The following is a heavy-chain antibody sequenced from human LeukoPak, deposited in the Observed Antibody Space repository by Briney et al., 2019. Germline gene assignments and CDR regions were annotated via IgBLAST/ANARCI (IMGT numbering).Heavy chain of an antibody. D-gene: IGHD3-22*01. Sequence: GGSLRLSCAAFGFTFSNAWMNWVRQAPGKGLEWVGRMRSKTQNYATAYAASVKGRFTISRDDSKNTAFLQMNSLKTEDTAVYYCTNYDDSSDLWGYWGQGTLVTVSS. CDR2: MRSKTQNYAT. CDR1: GFTFSNAW. CDR3: TNYDDSSDLWGY. V-gene: IGHV3-73*01. J-gene: IGHJ4*02.